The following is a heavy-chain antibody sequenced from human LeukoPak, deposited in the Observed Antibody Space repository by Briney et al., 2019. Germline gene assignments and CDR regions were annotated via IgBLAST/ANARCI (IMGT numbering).Heavy chain of an antibody. J-gene: IGHJ4*02. V-gene: IGHV3-48*01. D-gene: IGHD1-26*01. CDR3: AREIVGSPHAFEY. CDR2: ITTSASAI. Sequence: SGGSLRLSCGASGFTFICYQMNWVRQAPGKGLEWVSFITTSASAIQYADSVKGRFTISIDNAKNLLYLQMNSLRAEDTAVYYCAREIVGSPHAFEYWGQGTLVTVSS. CDR1: GFTFICYQ.